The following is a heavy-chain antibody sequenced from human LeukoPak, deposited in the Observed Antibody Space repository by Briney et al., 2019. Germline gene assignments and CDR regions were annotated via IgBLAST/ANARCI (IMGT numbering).Heavy chain of an antibody. CDR1: GFTFSSFA. J-gene: IGHJ4*02. CDR3: AREHSGGGFDY. CDR2: ISSSSSYI. V-gene: IGHV3-21*01. Sequence: GGSLRLSCAASGFTFSSFAMSRVRQTPGKGLEWVSSISSSSSYIYYADSVKGRFTISRDNAKNSLYLQMNSLRAEDTAVYYCAREHSGGGFDYWGQGTLVTVSS. D-gene: IGHD5-12*01.